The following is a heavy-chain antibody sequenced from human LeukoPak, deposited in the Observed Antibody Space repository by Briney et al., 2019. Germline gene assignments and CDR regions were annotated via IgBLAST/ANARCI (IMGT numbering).Heavy chain of an antibody. D-gene: IGHD5-24*01. V-gene: IGHV1-46*01. CDR3: ARGSEMSTIPLFDY. Sequence: GASVKVSCKASGYTFTNYYMHWVRQAPGQGLEWMGIANPSVGSTSYAQNFQGRVTMTSDTSTSTVYMELSSLRSEDTAVYYCARGSEMSTIPLFDYWGQGTLVTVSS. J-gene: IGHJ4*02. CDR1: GYTFTNYY. CDR2: ANPSVGST.